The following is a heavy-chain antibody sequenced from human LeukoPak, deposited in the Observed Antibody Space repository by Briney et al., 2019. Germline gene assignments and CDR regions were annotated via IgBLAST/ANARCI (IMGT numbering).Heavy chain of an antibody. CDR2: IYYSGST. Sequence: NPSETLSLTCTVSGGSISSYYWSWIRQPPGKGLEWMGYIYYSGSTNYNPSLKSRVTISVDTSKNQFSLKLSSVTAADTAVYYCARARPGIAAAGPGRWFDPWGQGTLVTVSS. J-gene: IGHJ5*02. CDR3: ARARPGIAAAGPGRWFDP. CDR1: GGSISSYY. V-gene: IGHV4-59*01. D-gene: IGHD6-13*01.